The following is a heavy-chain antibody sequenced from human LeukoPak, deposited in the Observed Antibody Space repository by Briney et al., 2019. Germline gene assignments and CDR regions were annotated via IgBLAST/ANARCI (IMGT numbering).Heavy chain of an antibody. CDR3: ARDHGVTMVVVVGFDY. Sequence: SETLSLTCTVSGYSISSGYYWGGIRPPPGKGVEWTGSIYHRGSTYYNPSLKSRVTISVDTSKNQFSLKLSSVTAADTAVYYCARDHGVTMVVVVGFDYWGQGTLVTVSS. CDR2: IYHRGST. CDR1: GYSISSGYY. D-gene: IGHD3-22*01. J-gene: IGHJ4*02. V-gene: IGHV4-38-2*02.